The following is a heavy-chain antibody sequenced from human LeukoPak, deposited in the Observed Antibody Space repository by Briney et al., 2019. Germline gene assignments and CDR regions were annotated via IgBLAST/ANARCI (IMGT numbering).Heavy chain of an antibody. CDR1: GGSFSGYY. CDR3: ARELGYSYGPLDY. Sequence: SETLSLTCAVYGGSFSGYYWSWIRQPPGKGLEWIGEINHSGSTNYNPSLKSRVTISVGTSKNQFSLKLSSVTAADTAVYYCARELGYSYGPLDYWGQGTLVTVSS. CDR2: INHSGST. V-gene: IGHV4-34*01. J-gene: IGHJ4*02. D-gene: IGHD5-18*01.